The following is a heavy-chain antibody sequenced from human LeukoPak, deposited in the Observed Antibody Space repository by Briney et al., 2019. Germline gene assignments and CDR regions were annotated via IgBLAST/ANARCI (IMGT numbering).Heavy chain of an antibody. D-gene: IGHD6-6*01. CDR2: IYPSGST. CDR3: ARKAAPTYWFDS. Sequence: SETLSLTCNVSGFSISSGYYWGWIRQPRGECLESMVRIYPSGSTHYRPARKHRVTISIKTSNNRFSLRLTSVTAADTAIYFCARKAAPTYWFDSWGQGMLVTVSS. J-gene: IGHJ5*01. CDR1: GFSISSGYY. V-gene: IGHV4-38-2*02.